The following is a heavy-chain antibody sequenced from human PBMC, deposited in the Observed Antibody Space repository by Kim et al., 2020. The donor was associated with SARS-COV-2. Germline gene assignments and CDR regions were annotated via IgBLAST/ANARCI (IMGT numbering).Heavy chain of an antibody. D-gene: IGHD3-10*01. CDR3: ARDRGRFGLDY. CDR2: INAGNGNL. V-gene: IGHV1-3*01. CDR1: GYTFTDYA. Sequence: ASVKVSCKASGYTFTDYAIHWVRQAPGQRLEWMGWINAGNGNLKYSQKFQGRVTITRDTSASTAYMDRSSLRPEDTAVYYCARDRGRFGLDYWGQGTLVTVSS. J-gene: IGHJ4*02.